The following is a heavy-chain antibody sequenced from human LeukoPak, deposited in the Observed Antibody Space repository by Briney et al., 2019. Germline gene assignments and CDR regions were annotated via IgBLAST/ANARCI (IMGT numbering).Heavy chain of an antibody. CDR2: ISGSGDST. CDR1: GFTFSSYG. D-gene: IGHD1-1*01. CDR3: AKSKQLAPWDY. J-gene: IGHJ4*02. V-gene: IGHV3-23*01. Sequence: GGTLRLSCAASGFTFSSYGMSWVRQAPGKGLEWVSTISGSGDSTYYADSVKGRFTISRDNSKNTLYLQMNSLRAEDTAVYYCAKSKQLAPWDYWGQGTLVTVSS.